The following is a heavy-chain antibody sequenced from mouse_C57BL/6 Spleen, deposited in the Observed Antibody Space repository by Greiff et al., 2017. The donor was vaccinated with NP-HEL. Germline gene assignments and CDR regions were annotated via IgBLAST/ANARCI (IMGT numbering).Heavy chain of an antibody. J-gene: IGHJ1*03. CDR3: ARLPYYGSSYDWYFDV. CDR2: IYPRSGNT. Sequence: QVQLQQSGAELARPGASVKLSCKASGYTFTSYGISWVKQRTGQGLEWIGEIYPRSGNTYYNEKFKGKATLTADKSSSTAYMELRSLTSEDSAVYFCARLPYYGSSYDWYFDVWGTGTTVTVSS. CDR1: GYTFTSYG. V-gene: IGHV1-81*01. D-gene: IGHD1-1*01.